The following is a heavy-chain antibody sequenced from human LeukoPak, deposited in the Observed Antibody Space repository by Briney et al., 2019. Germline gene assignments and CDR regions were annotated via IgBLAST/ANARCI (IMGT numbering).Heavy chain of an antibody. CDR2: IYYTGST. CDR3: ARGPYDYVWGSYRYFSALDY. V-gene: IGHV4-59*12. Sequence: SETLSLTCTVSGGAISSYYWSWIRQPPGKGLEWIGYIYYTGSTNYNPSLNSRVTISVDMSKNQVSLKLSSVTAADTAVYYCARGPYDYVWGSYRYFSALDYWGQGTLVTVSS. CDR1: GGAISSYY. J-gene: IGHJ4*02. D-gene: IGHD3-16*02.